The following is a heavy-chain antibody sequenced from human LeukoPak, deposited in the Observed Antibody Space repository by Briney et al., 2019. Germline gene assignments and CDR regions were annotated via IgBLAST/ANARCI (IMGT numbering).Heavy chain of an antibody. Sequence: SETLSLTCTVSGGSISSYYWSWIRQPPGKGLEWIGYIHSSGSTNYNPSPKNRVTISVDTSKNQFSLKLSSVTAADTAVYYCARRSTYGGKGDDYWGQGTLVTVSS. D-gene: IGHD4-23*01. J-gene: IGHJ4*02. V-gene: IGHV4-59*08. CDR1: GGSISSYY. CDR3: ARRSTYGGKGDDY. CDR2: IHSSGST.